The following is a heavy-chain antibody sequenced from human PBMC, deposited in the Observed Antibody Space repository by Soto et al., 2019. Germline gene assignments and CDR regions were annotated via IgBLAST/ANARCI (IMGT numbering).Heavy chain of an antibody. CDR2: ISYRGTT. D-gene: IGHD5-12*01. CDR1: GGSISSHY. V-gene: IGHV4-59*08. J-gene: IGHJ5*01. Sequence: QVQLRESGPGLVKPSETLSLTCIVSGGSISSHYWSWIRLPPGKALQWIGYISYRGTTNYNPSLKGRVTISVATSTNRFSLQLSSVTAADRAVSFCVRHRDGGYGIYIDSWGPGTLVTVSS. CDR3: VRHRDGGYGIYIDS.